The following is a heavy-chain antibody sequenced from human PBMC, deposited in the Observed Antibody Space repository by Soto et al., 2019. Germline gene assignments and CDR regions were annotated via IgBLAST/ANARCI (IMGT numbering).Heavy chain of an antibody. CDR3: AKARAQHYDFWSGYPLDY. V-gene: IGHV3-23*01. CDR2: ISGSGGST. J-gene: IGHJ4*02. D-gene: IGHD3-3*01. Sequence: EVQLLESGGGLVQPGGSLRLSCAASGFTFSSYAMSWVRQAPGKGLEWVSAISGSGGSTYYADSVKGRFTISRDNSKNTLYLQMNSLRAEDTAVYYCAKARAQHYDFWSGYPLDYWGQGTLVTVSS. CDR1: GFTFSSYA.